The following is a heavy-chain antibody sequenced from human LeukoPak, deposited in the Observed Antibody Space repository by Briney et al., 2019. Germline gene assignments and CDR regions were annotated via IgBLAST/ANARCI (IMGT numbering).Heavy chain of an antibody. V-gene: IGHV3-33*06. CDR2: IWYDGSNK. Sequence: GGSLRLSCAASGFTFSSYGMHWVRQAPGKGLEWVAVIWYDGSNKYYADSVKGRFTISRDNSKNTLYLQMNSLRAEDTAVYYGAKVGDSSLYFASWGRGPLVPAS. CDR1: GFTFSSYG. CDR3: AKVGDSSLYFAS. J-gene: IGHJ4*02. D-gene: IGHD3-16*01.